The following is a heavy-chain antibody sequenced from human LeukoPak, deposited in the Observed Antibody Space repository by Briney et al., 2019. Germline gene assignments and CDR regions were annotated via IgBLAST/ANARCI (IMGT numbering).Heavy chain of an antibody. D-gene: IGHD4-17*01. Sequence: GGSLRLSCAASGFTFDDYAMHWVRQAPGKGLEWVSGISWNSGSIGYADSVKGRFTISRDNAKNSLYLQMNSLRAEDTAVYYCARDRGDYGDYGSFDYWGQGTLVTVSS. V-gene: IGHV3-9*01. CDR2: ISWNSGSI. CDR1: GFTFDDYA. CDR3: ARDRGDYGDYGSFDY. J-gene: IGHJ4*02.